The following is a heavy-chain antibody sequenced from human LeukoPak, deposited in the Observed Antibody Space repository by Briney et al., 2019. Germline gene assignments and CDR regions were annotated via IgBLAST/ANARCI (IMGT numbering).Heavy chain of an antibody. CDR1: GFTFSSYA. D-gene: IGHD6-19*01. J-gene: IGHJ4*02. Sequence: PGGSLRLSCAASGFTFSSYAMSWVRQAPGKGLEWVSSISGSGGSTYYVDSVKGRFTISRDNSKNTLYLQMNSLRGEDTAVYYCAKRDSSGWYVAAGIDYWGQGTLVTVSS. V-gene: IGHV3-23*01. CDR2: ISGSGGST. CDR3: AKRDSSGWYVAAGIDY.